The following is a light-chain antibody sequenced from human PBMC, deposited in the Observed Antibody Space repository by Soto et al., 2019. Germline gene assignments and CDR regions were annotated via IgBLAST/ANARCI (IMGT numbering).Light chain of an antibody. CDR3: QQSYNTPPT. CDR1: QSISNY. Sequence: DIQMTQSPSSLSASVGDRVTITCRASQSISNYLNWYQQKPGKAPKLLIYAASSVQSGVPSRFSGSGSGSDFTLTISSLQREDFATYHCQQSYNTPPTFGQGTKVEIK. J-gene: IGKJ1*01. V-gene: IGKV1-39*01. CDR2: AAS.